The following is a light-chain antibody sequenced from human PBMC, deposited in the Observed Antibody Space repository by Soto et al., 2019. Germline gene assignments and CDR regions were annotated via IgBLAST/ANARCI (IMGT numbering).Light chain of an antibody. CDR3: SSYAGSNNYVV. J-gene: IGLJ2*01. V-gene: IGLV2-8*01. CDR1: SSDIGAYNF. CDR2: GVS. Sequence: QSALTQPPSASGSPGQSVSISCTGTSSDIGAYNFVSWYQQHPGKAPRLMIYGVSKRPSGVPDRFSGSKSGNTASLIVSGLQAEDEADYYCSSYAGSNNYVVFGGGTKLTVL.